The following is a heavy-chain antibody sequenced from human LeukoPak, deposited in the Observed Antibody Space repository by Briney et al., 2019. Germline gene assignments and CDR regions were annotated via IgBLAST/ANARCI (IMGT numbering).Heavy chain of an antibody. D-gene: IGHD1-26*01. V-gene: IGHV4-4*07. J-gene: IGHJ6*02. CDR1: GDSISSYY. Sequence: SETLSLTCTVSGDSISSYYWSWIRQPAGKGLEWIGRIYSSGITNYNPSLKSRVTMSVDTSKNQFSLKLSSVIAADTAVYYCARVGSGYYYYGLDVWGQGTTVTVSS. CDR3: ARVGSGYYYYGLDV. CDR2: IYSSGIT.